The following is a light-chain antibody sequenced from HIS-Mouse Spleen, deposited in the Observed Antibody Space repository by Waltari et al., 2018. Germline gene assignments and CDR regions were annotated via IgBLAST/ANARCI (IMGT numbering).Light chain of an antibody. CDR3: SLYTSSSTLV. V-gene: IGLV2-18*01. J-gene: IGLJ2*01. CDR2: EVS. CDR1: SSDVGSYNR. Sequence: QSALTQPPSVSGSPGQSATISCPGTSSDVGSYNRVSWYQQPPGTAPQLMIYEVSNRPSGVPDRFSGSKSGNTASLTISGLQAEDEADYYCSLYTSSSTLVFGGGTKLTVL.